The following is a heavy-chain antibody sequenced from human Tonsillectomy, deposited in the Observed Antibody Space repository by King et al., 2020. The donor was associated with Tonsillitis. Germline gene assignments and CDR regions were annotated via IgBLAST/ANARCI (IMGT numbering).Heavy chain of an antibody. CDR2: INEDGSEE. D-gene: IGHD6-13*01. V-gene: IGHV3-7*01. CDR1: GLTFSTRW. J-gene: IGHJ4*02. Sequence: VQLVESGGGLVQPGGSLRLSCAASGLTFSTRWMSWVRRAPGKGLEWVASINEDGSEERYVDSGKGRFTISRDNAKNSLYLQMNSLGVEDTAVDYCAGDHYGSSWYYWGQGTLVTVSS. CDR3: AGDHYGSSWYY.